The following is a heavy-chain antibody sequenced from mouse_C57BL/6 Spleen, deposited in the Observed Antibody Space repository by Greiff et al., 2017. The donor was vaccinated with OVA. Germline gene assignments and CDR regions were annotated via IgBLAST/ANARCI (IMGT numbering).Heavy chain of an antibody. D-gene: IGHD3-1*01. V-gene: IGHV3-6*01. CDR3: ARGGS. CDR2: ISYDGSN. CDR1: GYSITSGYY. J-gene: IGHJ3*01. Sequence: ESGPGLVKPSQSLSLTCSVTGYSITSGYYWNWIRQFPGNKLEWMGYISYDGSNNYNPSLKNRISITRDTSKNQFFLKLKSVTTEDTATYYCARGGSWGQGTLVTVSA.